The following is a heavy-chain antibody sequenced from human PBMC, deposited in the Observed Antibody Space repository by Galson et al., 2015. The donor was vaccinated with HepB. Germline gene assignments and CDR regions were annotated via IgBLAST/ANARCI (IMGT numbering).Heavy chain of an antibody. CDR3: AKEVDYYGSGSYYMGIDY. J-gene: IGHJ4*02. V-gene: IGHV3-23*01. Sequence: SLRLSCAASGFTFSSYAMSWVRRAPGKGLEWVSAISGSGGSTYYADSVKGRFTISRDNSKNTLYLQINSLRAEDTAVYYCAKEVDYYGSGSYYMGIDYWGQGTLVTVSS. CDR2: ISGSGGST. CDR1: GFTFSSYA. D-gene: IGHD3-10*01.